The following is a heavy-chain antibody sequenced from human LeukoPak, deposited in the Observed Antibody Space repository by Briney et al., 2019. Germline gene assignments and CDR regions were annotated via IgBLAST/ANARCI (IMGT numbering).Heavy chain of an antibody. CDR2: ISGGGGST. CDR1: GFTFSSYA. V-gene: IGHV3-23*01. J-gene: IGHJ4*02. Sequence: GGSLRLSCAASGFTFSSYAMSWVRQAPGQGLERVSAISGGGGSTYYADSVKGRFTISRDNSKNTLYLQMNSLRAEDTAVYYCASLRGSYYDYFDYWGQGTLVTVSS. D-gene: IGHD1-26*01. CDR3: ASLRGSYYDYFDY.